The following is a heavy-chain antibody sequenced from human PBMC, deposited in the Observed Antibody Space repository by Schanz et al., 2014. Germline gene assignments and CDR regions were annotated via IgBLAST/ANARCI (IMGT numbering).Heavy chain of an antibody. D-gene: IGHD5-12*01. CDR3: ARGIGGYGANNYFDY. Sequence: QVQLVQSGAEVKKPGASVRVSCKASGYTFTTYAMSWVRQAPGQGLEWVGWISVYTGNTKYGQKVQGRVTITRDTSASTAYMELSSLRSEDTAVYSCARGIGGYGANNYFDYWGQGILVTVSS. J-gene: IGHJ4*02. CDR1: GYTFTTYA. V-gene: IGHV1-18*01. CDR2: ISVYTGNT.